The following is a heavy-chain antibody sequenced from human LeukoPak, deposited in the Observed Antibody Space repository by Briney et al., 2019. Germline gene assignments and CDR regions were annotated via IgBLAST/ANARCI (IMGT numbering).Heavy chain of an antibody. Sequence: ASVKVSCKASGYTFTSYDINWVRQATGQALDWMGWMNPNSGNTGYAQKFQGRVTMTRNTSISTAYMELSSLRSEDTAVYYCARGRMVRGVTWWFDPWGQGTLVTVSS. CDR1: GYTFTSYD. CDR2: MNPNSGNT. D-gene: IGHD3-10*01. CDR3: ARGRMVRGVTWWFDP. J-gene: IGHJ5*02. V-gene: IGHV1-8*01.